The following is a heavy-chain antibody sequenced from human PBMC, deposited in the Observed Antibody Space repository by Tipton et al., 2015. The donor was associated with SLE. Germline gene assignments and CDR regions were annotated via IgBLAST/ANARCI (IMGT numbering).Heavy chain of an antibody. CDR2: ISYDGSNK. Sequence: SLRLSCAASGFTFSSYAMHWVRQAPGKGLEWVAVISYDGSNKYYADSVKGRFTISRDNSKNTLYLQMNSLRAEDTAVYYCAREAYYYGSGSYADYGMDVWGQGTTVTVSS. CDR3: AREAYYYGSGSYADYGMDV. J-gene: IGHJ6*02. CDR1: GFTFSSYA. V-gene: IGHV3-30*04. D-gene: IGHD3-10*01.